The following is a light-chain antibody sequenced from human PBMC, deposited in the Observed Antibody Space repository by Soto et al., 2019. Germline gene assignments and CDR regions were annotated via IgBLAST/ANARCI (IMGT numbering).Light chain of an antibody. CDR3: HQTYITPWM. CDR1: QTVGRF. Sequence: DIVLTQSPATLSLSPGDRVTLSCRASQTVGRFLSWYQHSPGQGPRLLVYDASNRATGVPARFSGSGSETDFTLTISSLEPEDFATYFCHQTYITPWMFGQGTKVEIK. V-gene: IGKV3-11*01. J-gene: IGKJ1*01. CDR2: DAS.